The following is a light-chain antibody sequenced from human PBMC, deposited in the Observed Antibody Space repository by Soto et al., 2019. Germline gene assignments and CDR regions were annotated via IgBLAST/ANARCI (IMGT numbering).Light chain of an antibody. CDR2: KSS. CDR1: QSINGW. J-gene: IGKJ1*01. CDR3: HQYHNFPRT. V-gene: IGKV1-5*03. Sequence: DIQLTQSPSTLSASVGVRVTITCRASQSINGWLAWYQQKPGQAPNLLIYKSSTLESGVPSRFSGSGSGTQFTLTGSRLQHDDFAPYSCHQYHNFPRTLGQATNV.